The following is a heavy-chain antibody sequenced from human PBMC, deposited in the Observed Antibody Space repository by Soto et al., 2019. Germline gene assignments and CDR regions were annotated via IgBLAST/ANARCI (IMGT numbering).Heavy chain of an antibody. D-gene: IGHD2-15*01. V-gene: IGHV5-10-1*01. J-gene: IGHJ6*02. CDR1: GYSFTSYW. CDR3: ARHPPAYCSGGRCYSWGVWYYYGMDV. Sequence: PGESLKISCKGSGYSFTSYWIGWVRQMPGKGLEWMGRIDPSDSYTNYSPSFQGHVTISADKSISTAYLQWSSLKASDTAMYYCARHPPAYCSGGRCYSWGVWYYYGMDVWGQGTTVTVSS. CDR2: IDPSDSYT.